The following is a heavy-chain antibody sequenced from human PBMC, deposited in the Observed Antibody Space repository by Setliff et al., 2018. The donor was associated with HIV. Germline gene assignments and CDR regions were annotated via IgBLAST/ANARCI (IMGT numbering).Heavy chain of an antibody. CDR3: ARDQAYYYDSSAYYPDAFDL. J-gene: IGHJ3*01. V-gene: IGHV1-69*10. D-gene: IGHD3-22*01. Sequence: ASVKVSCKASGGTFSSYGISWVRQAPGQGLEWMGGTIPIIGIPNYAQKFQGRVTITADKSTSTAYMELSSLRSEDTAVYYCARDQAYYYDSSAYYPDAFDLWGQGTMVTVSS. CDR2: TIPIIGIP. CDR1: GGTFSSYG.